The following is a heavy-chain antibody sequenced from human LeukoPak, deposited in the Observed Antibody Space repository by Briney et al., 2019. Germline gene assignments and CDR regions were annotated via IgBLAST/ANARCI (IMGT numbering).Heavy chain of an antibody. Sequence: SETLSLTCTVSGDSISSGDYYWSWIRQPPGKGLEWIGEINHSGSTNYNPSLKSRVTISVDTSKNQFSLKLSSVTAADTAVYYCASTPIVVVTARLSGVFDYWGQGTLVTVSS. J-gene: IGHJ4*02. D-gene: IGHD2-21*02. V-gene: IGHV4-39*07. CDR3: ASTPIVVVTARLSGVFDY. CDR2: INHSGST. CDR1: GDSISSGDYY.